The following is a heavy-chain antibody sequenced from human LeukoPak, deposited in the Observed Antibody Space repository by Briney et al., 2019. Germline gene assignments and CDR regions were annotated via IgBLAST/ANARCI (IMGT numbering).Heavy chain of an antibody. Sequence: SETLSLTCSVSGGSISGYYWSWIRQPAGKGLEWIGRIYTSGSTNYNPSLKSRVTISLDTSKNQFSLKLTSVTAADTAVYYCASSQWVVPGSHWGQGALVIVSS. D-gene: IGHD6-19*01. V-gene: IGHV4-4*07. J-gene: IGHJ4*02. CDR3: ASSQWVVPGSH. CDR1: GGSISGYY. CDR2: IYTSGST.